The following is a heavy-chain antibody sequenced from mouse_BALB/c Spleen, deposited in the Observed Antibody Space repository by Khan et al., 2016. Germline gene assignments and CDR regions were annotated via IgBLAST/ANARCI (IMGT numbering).Heavy chain of an antibody. CDR3: ARDGWGYYAMDY. V-gene: IGHV2-6-7*01. J-gene: IGHJ4*01. Sequence: QVQLKESGPGLVAPSQSLSITCTVSGFSLIAYGVNWVRQPPGKGLEWLGMIWGDGSTDYNSAIKSRLNITKDNSKSQVSLKMNSLQSDDTAGYYCARDGWGYYAMDYWGQGTSVTVSS. CDR2: IWGDGST. CDR1: GFSLIAYG. D-gene: IGHD2-2*01.